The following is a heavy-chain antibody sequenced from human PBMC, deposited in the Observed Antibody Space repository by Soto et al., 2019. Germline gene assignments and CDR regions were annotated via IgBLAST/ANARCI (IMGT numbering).Heavy chain of an antibody. V-gene: IGHV4-39*01. Sequence: PSETLSLTCTVSGGSISSSSYYWGWIRQPPGKGLEWIGSIYYSGSTYYNPSLKSRVTISVDTSKNQFSLKLSSVTAADTAVYYCARHPLYSSGWYQGGYYYYGMDVWGQGTTVTVSS. CDR2: IYYSGST. D-gene: IGHD6-19*01. CDR3: ARHPLYSSGWYQGGYYYYGMDV. CDR1: GGSISSSSYY. J-gene: IGHJ6*02.